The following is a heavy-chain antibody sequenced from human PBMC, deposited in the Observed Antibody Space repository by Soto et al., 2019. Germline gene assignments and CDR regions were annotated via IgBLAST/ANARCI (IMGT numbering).Heavy chain of an antibody. CDR3: ARVSGITFGGVIVIRNGMDV. V-gene: IGHV3-30*09. Sequence: VGSLRLSCAASGFTFSSYAMHWVRQAPGKGLEWVAVISYDGSNKYYADSVKGRFAISRDNSKNTLYLQMNSLRAEDTAVYYCARVSGITFGGVIVIRNGMDVWGQGTTVTVSS. J-gene: IGHJ6*02. D-gene: IGHD3-16*02. CDR1: GFTFSSYA. CDR2: ISYDGSNK.